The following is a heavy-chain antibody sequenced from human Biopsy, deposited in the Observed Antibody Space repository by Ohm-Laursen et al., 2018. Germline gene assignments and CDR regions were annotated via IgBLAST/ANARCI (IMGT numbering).Heavy chain of an antibody. J-gene: IGHJ2*01. CDR1: GYTFSDYI. CDR2: INTRRGDT. V-gene: IGHV1-18*01. Sequence: GASVKVSCKASGYTFSDYILNWVRQAPGQGLEWMGWINTRRGDTNYAQKFQDRVTMTRDTSTTTVFMELTSLRSDDTAMYYCARVEDSTRHWYFDLWGRGTQVTVSS. CDR3: ARVEDSTRHWYFDL. D-gene: IGHD2-2*01.